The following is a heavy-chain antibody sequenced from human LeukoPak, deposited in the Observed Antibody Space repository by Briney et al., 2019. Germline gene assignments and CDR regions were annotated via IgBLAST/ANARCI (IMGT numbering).Heavy chain of an antibody. V-gene: IGHV3-23*01. CDR1: GFTFSSYA. CDR2: ISGSGGST. D-gene: IGHD4-17*01. CDR3: AKRYGDTRLWDAFDI. Sequence: PGGSLRLSCADSGFTFSSYAMSWVRQAPGKWLEWVSAISGSGGSTYYADSVKGRFTISRDNSKNTLYLQMNSLRAEDTAVYYCAKRYGDTRLWDAFDIWGQGTMVTVSS. J-gene: IGHJ3*02.